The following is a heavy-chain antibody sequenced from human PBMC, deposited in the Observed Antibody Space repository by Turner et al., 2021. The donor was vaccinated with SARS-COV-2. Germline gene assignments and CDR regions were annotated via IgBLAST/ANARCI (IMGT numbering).Heavy chain of an antibody. CDR3: ARDHWGNVVVVTAIHYYYGMDV. CDR1: GFTFSSCA. V-gene: IGHV3-30-3*01. Sequence: QVQLVESGGGVVQPGRSLRLSCAASGFTFSSCAMHWVRPAPGKGLEWVAVISYDGSNKYYADSVKGRFTISRDNSKNTLYLRMNSLRAEDTAVYYCARDHWGNVVVVTAIHYYYGMDVWGQGTTVTVSS. J-gene: IGHJ6*02. CDR2: ISYDGSNK. D-gene: IGHD2-21*02.